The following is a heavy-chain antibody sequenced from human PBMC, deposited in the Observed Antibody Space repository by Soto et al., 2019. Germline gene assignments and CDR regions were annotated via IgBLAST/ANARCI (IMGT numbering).Heavy chain of an antibody. CDR1: GGTFSSSA. J-gene: IGHJ6*02. Sequence: SVKVSCKASGGTFSSSAISWVRQAPGQGLEWMGGIIPIFGTANYAQKFQGRVTITADESTSTAYMELSSLRSEDTAVYYCARPRYCSGGSCYSIDYYYGMDVWGQGTTVTVSS. D-gene: IGHD2-15*01. CDR3: ARPRYCSGGSCYSIDYYYGMDV. CDR2: IIPIFGTA. V-gene: IGHV1-69*13.